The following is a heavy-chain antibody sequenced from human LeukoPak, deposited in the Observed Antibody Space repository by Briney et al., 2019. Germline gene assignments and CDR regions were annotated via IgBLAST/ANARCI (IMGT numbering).Heavy chain of an antibody. CDR3: AKLILRYFDWSLDGMDV. CDR1: GFTFSSYG. Sequence: PGGSLRLSCAASGFTFSSYGMHWVRQAPGKGLEWVAVISYDGSNKYYADSVKGRFTISRDNSKNTLYLQMNSLRAEDTAVYYCAKLILRYFDWSLDGMDVWGQGTTVTVSS. D-gene: IGHD3-9*01. J-gene: IGHJ6*02. V-gene: IGHV3-30*18. CDR2: ISYDGSNK.